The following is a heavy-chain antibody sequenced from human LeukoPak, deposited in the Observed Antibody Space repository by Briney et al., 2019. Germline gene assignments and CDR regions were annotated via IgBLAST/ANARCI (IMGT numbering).Heavy chain of an antibody. CDR3: ARGIDAYKGGNY. V-gene: IGHV4-34*01. CDR1: GGSFSNYY. Sequence: PSETLSLTCTVFGGSFSNYYCTWIRQPPGKGLEWIGEIHPDGSTNYNPSLRSRLTISLDTSKNQFSLKVNSVTAADTGEYYCARGIDAYKGGNYWGQGTLVTVSS. CDR2: IHPDGST. D-gene: IGHD5-24*01. J-gene: IGHJ4*02.